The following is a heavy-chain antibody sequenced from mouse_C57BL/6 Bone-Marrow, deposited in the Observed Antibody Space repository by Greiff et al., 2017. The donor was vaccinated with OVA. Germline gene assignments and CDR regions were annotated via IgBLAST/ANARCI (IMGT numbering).Heavy chain of an antibody. J-gene: IGHJ3*01. CDR2: SRNKANDYTT. D-gene: IGHD1-1*01. CDR3: ARDADYGSSYGFAY. V-gene: IGHV7-1*01. Sequence: EVNVVESGGGLVQSGRSLRLSCATSGFTFSDFYMEWVRQAPGKGLEWIAASRNKANDYTTEYSASVKGRFIVSRDTSQSILYLQMNALRAEDTAIYYCARDADYGSSYGFAYWGQGTLVTVSA. CDR1: GFTFSDFY.